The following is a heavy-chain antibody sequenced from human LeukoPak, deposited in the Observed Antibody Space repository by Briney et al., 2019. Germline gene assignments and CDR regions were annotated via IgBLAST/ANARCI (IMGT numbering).Heavy chain of an antibody. CDR2: ISGSGGST. D-gene: IGHD3-22*01. V-gene: IGHV3-23*01. CDR1: GFTFSSYA. CDR3: AKSRHYYDSSGSLDY. Sequence: SGGSLRLSCAAPGFTFSSYAMSWVRQAPGKGLEWVSAISGSGGSTYYADSVKGRFTISRDNSKNTLYLQMNSLRAEDTAVYYCAKSRHYYDSSGSLDYWGQGTLVTVSS. J-gene: IGHJ4*02.